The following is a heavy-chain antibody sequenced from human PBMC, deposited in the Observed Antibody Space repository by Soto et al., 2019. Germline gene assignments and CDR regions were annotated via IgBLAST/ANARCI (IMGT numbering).Heavy chain of an antibody. V-gene: IGHV3-30-3*01. CDR2: ISHAGSET. CDR1: GFTFRAYS. CDR3: VRDIGIGRKQLGDY. Sequence: QVQLVESGGGVVQPGRSLRLSCAASGFTFRAYSMHWVRQAPGKGLEWVAVISHAGSETYYAGAVKGRFTVSRDNFANTVDLQKNSLRAEDTALYYCVRDIGIGRKQLGDYWGQGSPVTVSS. D-gene: IGHD1-1*01. J-gene: IGHJ4*02.